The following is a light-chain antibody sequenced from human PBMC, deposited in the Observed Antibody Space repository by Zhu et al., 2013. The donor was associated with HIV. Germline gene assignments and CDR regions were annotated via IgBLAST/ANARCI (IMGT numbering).Light chain of an antibody. Sequence: EIVLTQSPGTLSLSPGDRATLSCRATQTVGSSYLAWYQHKPGQAPRLLIYGASSRATGIPDRFSGSGSGTEFTLTVSSLQSEDFAVYYCQQYGSSPRTFGQGTKVEIK. CDR1: QTVGSSY. J-gene: IGKJ1*01. CDR3: QQYGSSPRT. V-gene: IGKV3-20*01. CDR2: GAS.